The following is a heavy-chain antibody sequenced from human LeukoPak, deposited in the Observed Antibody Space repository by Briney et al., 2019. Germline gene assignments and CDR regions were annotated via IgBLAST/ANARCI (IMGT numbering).Heavy chain of an antibody. CDR1: GFTFSSLG. D-gene: IGHD7-27*01. CDR3: ATDSSNWALDN. CDR2: IRYDGSNN. Sequence: GGSLRLSCAASGFTFSSLGMHWVRQAPGKGLERVAFIRYDGSNNYFADSVKGRFIISRDNSKNTLFLRLNSLRREDTAVYYCATDSSNWALDNWGQGTLVTVSS. J-gene: IGHJ4*02. V-gene: IGHV3-30*02.